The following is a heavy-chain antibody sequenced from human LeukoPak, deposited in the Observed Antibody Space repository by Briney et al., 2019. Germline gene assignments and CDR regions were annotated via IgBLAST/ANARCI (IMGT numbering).Heavy chain of an antibody. J-gene: IGHJ3*02. Sequence: PSETLSLTCTVSAGSISGNYWSWIRQPPGKTLEWIANIYCTGSTIYNPSLKSRVTISVDTSKNQFSLQLRSVTAADTAVYYCVRARDLAFDIWGQGTVVTVSS. D-gene: IGHD2-21*02. CDR1: AGSISGNY. CDR2: IYCTGST. V-gene: IGHV4-59*01. CDR3: VRARDLAFDI.